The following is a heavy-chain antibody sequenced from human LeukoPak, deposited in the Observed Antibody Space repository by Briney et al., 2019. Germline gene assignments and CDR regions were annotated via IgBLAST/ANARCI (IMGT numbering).Heavy chain of an antibody. J-gene: IGHJ4*02. CDR1: GVSISTSNSY. V-gene: IGHV4-39*07. D-gene: IGHD6-13*01. Sequence: PSETLSLTCTVSGVSISTSNSYWGWIRQPPGKGLEWIGSMYYTGNTYYNPSLKSRVTMSVDTSKNQFSLKLSSVTAADTAVYYCARDLVDSSSWHGLDYWGQGTLVTVSS. CDR2: MYYTGNT. CDR3: ARDLVDSSSWHGLDY.